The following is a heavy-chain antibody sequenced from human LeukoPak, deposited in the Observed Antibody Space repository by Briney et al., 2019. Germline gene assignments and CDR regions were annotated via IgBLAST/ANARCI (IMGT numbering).Heavy chain of an antibody. Sequence: TGGSLRLSCAASGFTFSSYSMNWVRQAPGKGLEWVSSISSSSYIYYADSVKGRFTISRDNAKNSLYLQMNSLRAEDTAVYYCASEYSSGWHKLVYWGQGTLVTVSS. CDR1: GFTFSSYS. CDR3: ASEYSSGWHKLVY. V-gene: IGHV3-21*01. J-gene: IGHJ4*02. D-gene: IGHD6-19*01. CDR2: ISSSSYI.